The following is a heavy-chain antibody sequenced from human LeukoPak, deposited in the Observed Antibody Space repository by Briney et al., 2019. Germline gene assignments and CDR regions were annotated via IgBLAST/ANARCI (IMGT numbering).Heavy chain of an antibody. CDR2: IYHSGST. Sequence: SETLSLTCAVSGGSISSSNWWSWVRQPPGKGLEWIGEIYHSGSTNYNPSLKSRVTISVDTSKNQFSLKLSSVTAADTAVYYCARGGWYGSFFDYWGQGTLVTVSS. J-gene: IGHJ4*02. CDR1: GGSISSSNW. CDR3: ARGGWYGSFFDY. D-gene: IGHD6-19*01. V-gene: IGHV4-4*02.